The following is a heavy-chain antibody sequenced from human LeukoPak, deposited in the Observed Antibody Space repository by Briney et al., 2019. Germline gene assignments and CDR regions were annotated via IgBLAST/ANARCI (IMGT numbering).Heavy chain of an antibody. V-gene: IGHV3-74*01. CDR2: INTDGGRT. Sequence: GGSLRLSCASSGFTFSNYWMHWVRRAPGKGLVWVSRINTDGGRTDYADSVRGRFTISRDNAKNTLDLQTNSLRVEDTALYYCVRISCSGGTCLDYWGQGTLVTVSS. D-gene: IGHD2-15*01. CDR1: GFTFSNYW. J-gene: IGHJ4*02. CDR3: VRISCSGGTCLDY.